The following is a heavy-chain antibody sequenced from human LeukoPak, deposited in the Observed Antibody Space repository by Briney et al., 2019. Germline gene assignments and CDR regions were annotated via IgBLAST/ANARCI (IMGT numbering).Heavy chain of an antibody. CDR2: IDYSGST. J-gene: IGHJ4*02. Sequence: SETLSLTCTVSGDSISGYYWNWIRQPPGKGLEWIGCIDYSGSTYYNPSLKSRVTVSADTSKNQFSLKLTSVTAADTAVYYCARRWYHAYCDYWGQGSLVTVSS. CDR1: GDSISGYY. D-gene: IGHD2-15*01. CDR3: ARRWYHAYCDY. V-gene: IGHV4-59*01.